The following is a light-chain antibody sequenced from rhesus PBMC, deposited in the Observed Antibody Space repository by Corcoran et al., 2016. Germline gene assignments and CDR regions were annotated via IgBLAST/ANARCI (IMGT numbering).Light chain of an antibody. CDR3: QQHNSHPLT. CDR1: QGISNY. Sequence: DIQMTQSPSSLSASVGDTVTITCQASQGISNYLAWYQQKPWKAPKLLIYGASTLKSGVPSRFSGYGSGTEFPLTVSSLQPEHFATYYCQQHNSHPLTFGGGTKVEPK. J-gene: IGKJ4*01. V-gene: IGKV1-33*02. CDR2: GAS.